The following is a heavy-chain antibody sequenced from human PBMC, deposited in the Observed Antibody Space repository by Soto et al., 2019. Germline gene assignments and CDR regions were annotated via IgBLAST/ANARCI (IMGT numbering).Heavy chain of an antibody. D-gene: IGHD2-2*01. Sequence: ASVKVSCKASGYTFTSYGISWVRQAPGQGLEWMGWISAYNGNTNYAQKLQGRVTMTTDTSTSTAYMELRSLRSDDTAVYYCARSPEGYTGGYCSSTSCYVGWFDPWGQGALVTVSS. CDR2: ISAYNGNT. J-gene: IGHJ5*02. CDR3: ARSPEGYTGGYCSSTSCYVGWFDP. CDR1: GYTFTSYG. V-gene: IGHV1-18*04.